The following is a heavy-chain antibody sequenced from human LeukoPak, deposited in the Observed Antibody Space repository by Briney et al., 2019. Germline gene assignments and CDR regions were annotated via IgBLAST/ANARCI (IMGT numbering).Heavy chain of an antibody. Sequence: SETLSLTCTVSGGSVRGYYWTWIRQAPGKGLEFFAYIYYSGITNYNPSLKRRFSTSLDTSTNQFSLSLTSVTATDTATYYCARLVQKASGLYDYYYFMDVWGSGTPVTVSS. D-gene: IGHD5/OR15-5a*01. CDR3: ARLVQKASGLYDYYYFMDV. CDR2: IYYSGIT. J-gene: IGHJ6*04. V-gene: IGHV4-59*08. CDR1: GGSVRGYY.